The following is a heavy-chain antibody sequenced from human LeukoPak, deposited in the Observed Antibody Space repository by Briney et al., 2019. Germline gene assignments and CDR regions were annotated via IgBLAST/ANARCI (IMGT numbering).Heavy chain of an antibody. D-gene: IGHD1-26*01. CDR3: ARRSARWELLREPHAEYFQH. J-gene: IGHJ1*01. V-gene: IGHV4-34*01. Sequence: PSETLPLTCAVYGGSFSGYHWTWIRQPPGKGLEWIGEIDPSGGTNYKPSLKSRVTISIDTSKNQFSLKLSSVTAADTAVYYCARRSARWELLREPHAEYFQHWGQGTLVTVSS. CDR2: IDPSGGT. CDR1: GGSFSGYH.